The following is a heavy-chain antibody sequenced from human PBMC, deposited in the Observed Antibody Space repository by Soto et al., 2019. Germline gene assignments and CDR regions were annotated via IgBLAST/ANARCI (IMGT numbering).Heavy chain of an antibody. D-gene: IGHD2-2*01. CDR3: ARIRSAPAAMRTGWFDP. J-gene: IGHJ5*02. Sequence: GESLNISCKGSGYSFTSYWIAWVRQMPGKGLEWMGIIFPGDSHARYSPSFQGQVTISLDKSISTAYLQWSSLKASDTAMYYCARIRSAPAAMRTGWFDPWGQGTQVTVSS. V-gene: IGHV5-51*01. CDR1: GYSFTSYW. CDR2: IFPGDSHA.